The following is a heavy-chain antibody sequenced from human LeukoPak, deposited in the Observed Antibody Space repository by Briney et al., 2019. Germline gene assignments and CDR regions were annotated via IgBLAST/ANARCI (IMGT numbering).Heavy chain of an antibody. V-gene: IGHV3-11*01. Sequence: GGSLRLSCAASGFTFSNYYMTWIRQAPGRGLQWISFISDSGNTIYYADSVEGRFIISRDNAKNSLYLQMHGLRAEDTAMYYCARSTLPGRSGRTEFFQHWGQGTLVTVSS. J-gene: IGHJ1*01. CDR3: ARSTLPGRSGRTEFFQH. CDR1: GFTFSNYY. D-gene: IGHD6-19*01. CDR2: ISDSGNTI.